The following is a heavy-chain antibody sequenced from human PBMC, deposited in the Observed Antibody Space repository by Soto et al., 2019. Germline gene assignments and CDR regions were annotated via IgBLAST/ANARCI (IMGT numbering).Heavy chain of an antibody. V-gene: IGHV4-4*02. CDR2: IYHSGRT. D-gene: IGHD5-12*01. CDR3: ARDRSSGGAYSRRWIDP. Sequence: QVQLQESGPGLVKPSGTLSLTCGVSSGSITSSNYWSWVRQPPGKGLEWIGEIYHSGRTHYNPSLKSRVTISVDKSMNQFSLRLTSVTAADTAVYYWARDRSSGGAYSRRWIDPWGQGLLVTVSS. CDR1: SGSITSSNY. J-gene: IGHJ5*02.